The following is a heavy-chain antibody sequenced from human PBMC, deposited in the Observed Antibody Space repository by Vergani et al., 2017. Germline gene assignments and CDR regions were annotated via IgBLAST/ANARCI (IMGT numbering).Heavy chain of an antibody. V-gene: IGHV3-33*01. CDR2: TWYDGNNK. CDR1: GFTFNQYG. CDR3: ARDLRFLYTRFDP. J-gene: IGHJ5*02. D-gene: IGHD2-21*01. Sequence: QVQLVESGGGVVQPGRSLRLSCAASGFTFNQYGMHWVRQAPGKGLEWVAVTWYDGNNKQYADSVKGRFTISRDNSKSTVYLQMNSLRDEDTGVYYCARDLRFLYTRFDPWGQGTLVTVSS.